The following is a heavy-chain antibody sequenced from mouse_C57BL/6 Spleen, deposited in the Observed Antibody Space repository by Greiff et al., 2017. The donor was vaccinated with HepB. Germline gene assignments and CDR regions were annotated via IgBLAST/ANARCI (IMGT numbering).Heavy chain of an antibody. CDR2: INPSTGGT. V-gene: IGHV1-42*01. D-gene: IGHD2-5*01. CDR3: ARIYSNYYYAMDY. Sequence: EVQLQESGPELVKPGASVKISCKASGYSFTGYYMNWVKQSPEKSLEWIGEINPSTGGTTYNQKFKAKATLTVDKSSSTAYMQLKSLTSEDSAVYYCARIYSNYYYAMDYWGQGTSVTVSS. J-gene: IGHJ4*01. CDR1: GYSFTGYY.